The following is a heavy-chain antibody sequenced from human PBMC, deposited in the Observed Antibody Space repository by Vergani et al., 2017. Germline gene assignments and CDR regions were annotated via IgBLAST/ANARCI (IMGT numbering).Heavy chain of an antibody. D-gene: IGHD6-25*01. Sequence: QVQLQESGPGVVKPSQTLSLTCAVSGGSISSGDHCWTWIRQRPGKGLEWIGYIFCSGTTYDNPSLRSRLTISVDTSQNQFSLKLRSVTAADTAVYYCARVDTXVPATSHFYYMDVCGKGTTVVVSS. CDR3: ARVDTXVPATSHFYYMDV. CDR1: GGSISSGDHC. V-gene: IGHV4-31*11. CDR2: IFCSGTT. J-gene: IGHJ6*03.